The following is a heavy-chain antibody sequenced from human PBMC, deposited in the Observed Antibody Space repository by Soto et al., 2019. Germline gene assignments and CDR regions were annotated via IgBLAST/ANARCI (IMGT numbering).Heavy chain of an antibody. CDR3: ARDPWAADY. CDR1: GFTVSTKY. Sequence: GGSLRLSSAASGFTVSTKYMSWVRQAPGKGLEWVSVIYSGGSTFYADSVRGRFTISRDNSKNTVNLQMNSLTAEDTAVYYCARDPWAADYWGQGTLVTVSS. D-gene: IGHD3-16*01. V-gene: IGHV3-66*01. J-gene: IGHJ4*02. CDR2: IYSGGST.